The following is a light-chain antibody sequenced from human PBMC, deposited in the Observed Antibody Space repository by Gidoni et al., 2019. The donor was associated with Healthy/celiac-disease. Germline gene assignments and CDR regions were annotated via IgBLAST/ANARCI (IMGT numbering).Light chain of an antibody. J-gene: IGKJ4*01. Sequence: EIVLTQSPATLSLSPGERATLSCRASQSVSSYLAWYQQKPGQAPRLLIYDASNRATGIPARFSGSGSGTDFTLTISSLEPEDFAVYYCQQRSNWLRLTFXGXTKVEIK. CDR3: QQRSNWLRLT. V-gene: IGKV3-11*01. CDR2: DAS. CDR1: QSVSSY.